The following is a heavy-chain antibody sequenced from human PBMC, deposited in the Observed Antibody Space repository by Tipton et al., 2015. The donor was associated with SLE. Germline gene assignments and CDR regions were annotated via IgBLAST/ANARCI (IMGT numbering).Heavy chain of an antibody. CDR2: INHSGRI. J-gene: IGHJ3*02. Sequence: TLSLTCTVYGESLSGHYWGWIRQPPGKGLEWIGDINHSGRIDYNPSLQSRVTISVDTSKNQFSLKLTSVTDADTAVYYCAGGNDLDAFDIWGQGTMVTVSS. D-gene: IGHD3-16*01. V-gene: IGHV4-34*01. CDR3: AGGNDLDAFDI. CDR1: GESLSGHY.